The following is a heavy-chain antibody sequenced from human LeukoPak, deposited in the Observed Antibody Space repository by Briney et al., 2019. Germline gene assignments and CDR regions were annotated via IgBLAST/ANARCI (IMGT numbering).Heavy chain of an antibody. D-gene: IGHD2-21*01. CDR3: ARRAYDVPYFDY. V-gene: IGHV3-72*01. J-gene: IGHJ4*02. CDR2: ATNKANNYTS. Sequence: PRGSLRLSCAASGFTFSDHSINWVRQAPGKGLEWVGRATNKANNYTSQYAASVKDRFTISRDESKNSLYLQMNSLKTEDTAVYYCARRAYDVPYFDYWGQGTLVTVSS. CDR1: GFTFSDHS.